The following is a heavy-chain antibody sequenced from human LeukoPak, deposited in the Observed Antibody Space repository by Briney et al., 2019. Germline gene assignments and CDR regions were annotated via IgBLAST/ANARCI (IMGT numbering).Heavy chain of an antibody. D-gene: IGHD3-22*01. V-gene: IGHV3-30-3*01. Sequence: GRSLRLSCAASGFTFSSYAMHWVRQAPGKGLEWVAVISYDGSNKYYADSVKGRFTISRDNSKNTLYLQMNSLRAEDTAVYYCARDGRYYDSSGYRGAFYYYYGMDVWGQGTTVTVSS. CDR1: GFTFSSYA. CDR3: ARDGRYYDSSGYRGAFYYYYGMDV. CDR2: ISYDGSNK. J-gene: IGHJ6*02.